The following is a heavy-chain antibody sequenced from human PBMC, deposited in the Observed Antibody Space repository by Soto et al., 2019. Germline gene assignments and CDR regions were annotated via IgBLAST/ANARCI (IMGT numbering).Heavy chain of an antibody. CDR2: ISYDGSNK. J-gene: IGHJ6*03. D-gene: IGHD4-17*01. CDR1: GFTFSSHG. CDR3: AKVARTTSFPGVRYYYYYMDV. Sequence: GGSLRLSCAASGFTFSSHGMHWVRQAPGKGLEWVAVISYDGSNKYYADSVKGRFTISRDNSKNTLYLEMNSLRAEDTAVYYCAKVARTTSFPGVRYYYYYMDVWGKGTTVTVSS. V-gene: IGHV3-30*18.